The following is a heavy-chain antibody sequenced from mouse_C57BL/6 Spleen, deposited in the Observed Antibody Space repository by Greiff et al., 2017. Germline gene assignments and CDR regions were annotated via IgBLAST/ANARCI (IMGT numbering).Heavy chain of an antibody. D-gene: IGHD2-4*01. Sequence: VQLQQSGAELVKPGASVKISCKASGYAFSSYWMNWVKQRPGKGLEWIGQIYPGDGDTNYNGKFKGKATLTADKSSSTAYMQLSSLTSEDSAVYSCARLPYDYDVDYWGQGTTLTVSS. J-gene: IGHJ2*01. CDR2: IYPGDGDT. CDR1: GYAFSSYW. V-gene: IGHV1-80*01. CDR3: ARLPYDYDVDY.